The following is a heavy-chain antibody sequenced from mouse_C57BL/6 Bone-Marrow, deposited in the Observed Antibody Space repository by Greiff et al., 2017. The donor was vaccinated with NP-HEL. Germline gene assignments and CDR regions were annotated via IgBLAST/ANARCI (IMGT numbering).Heavy chain of an antibody. D-gene: IGHD1-1*01. J-gene: IGHJ1*03. V-gene: IGHV5-6*01. CDR2: ISSGGSYT. CDR3: ARRVYGSSYVWYFDV. Sequence: EVQRVESGGDLVKPGGSLKLSCAASGFTFSSYGMSWVRQTPDKRLEWVATISSGGSYTYYPDSVKGRFTISRDNAKNTLYLQMSSLKSEDTAMYYCARRVYGSSYVWYFDVWGTGTTVTVSS. CDR1: GFTFSSYG.